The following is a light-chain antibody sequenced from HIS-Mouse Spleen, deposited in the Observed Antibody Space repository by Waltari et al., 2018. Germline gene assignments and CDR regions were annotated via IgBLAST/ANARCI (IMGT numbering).Light chain of an antibody. J-gene: IGLJ2*01. CDR2: EDS. Sequence: SYELTQPPSVSVSPGQTARITCSGDALPKKYAYWYQQNSGQAPVLVIYEDSKRTSGIPGRFAGSRSGKMATLTISGAQVEDEADYYCYSTDSSGNHRVFGGGTKLTVL. CDR1: ALPKKY. V-gene: IGLV3-10*01. CDR3: YSTDSSGNHRV.